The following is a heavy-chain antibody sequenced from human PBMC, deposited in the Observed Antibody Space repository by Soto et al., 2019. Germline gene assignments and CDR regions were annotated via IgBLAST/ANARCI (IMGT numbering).Heavy chain of an antibody. Sequence: QVQLVESGGGVVQPGRSLRLSCAASGLTFSSYGMHWVRQAPGKGPEWVAVIWNDGHRKYYADSVRGRFTISRDNSKSTLYLQMDSLRAEDTAVYYCTRALYSGAWYGGDYWGQGTLVTVSS. D-gene: IGHD6-19*01. CDR2: IWNDGHRK. J-gene: IGHJ4*02. CDR1: GLTFSSYG. V-gene: IGHV3-33*01. CDR3: TRALYSGAWYGGDY.